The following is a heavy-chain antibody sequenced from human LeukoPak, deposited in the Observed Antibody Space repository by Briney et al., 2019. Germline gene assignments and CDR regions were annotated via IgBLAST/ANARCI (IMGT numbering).Heavy chain of an antibody. CDR3: ARGKGDIVVVPEFDP. J-gene: IGHJ5*02. Sequence: ASVKASCKASGYTFTSYGISWVRQAPGQGLEWMGWISAYNGNTNYAQKLQGRVTMTTDTSTSTAYMELRSLRSDDTAVYYCARGKGDIVVVPEFDPWGQGTLVTVSS. CDR2: ISAYNGNT. D-gene: IGHD2-2*01. V-gene: IGHV1-18*01. CDR1: GYTFTSYG.